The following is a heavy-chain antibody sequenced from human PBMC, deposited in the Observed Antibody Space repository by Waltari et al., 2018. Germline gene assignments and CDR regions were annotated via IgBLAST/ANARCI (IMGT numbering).Heavy chain of an antibody. Sequence: QVQLVQSGAEVKKPGASVKVSCKASGYTFTTYSIHWVRQAPGQRLEWMGWNKRGTAYTKLSRNFKGRVTITRDTSARTAYMELNTLGSEDTAVYFCAREGAAPGKGWGSWFDPWGQGTLVTVSS. CDR3: AREGAAPGKGWGSWFDP. CDR1: GYTFTTYS. J-gene: IGHJ5*02. D-gene: IGHD6-13*01. V-gene: IGHV1-3*01. CDR2: NKRGTAYT.